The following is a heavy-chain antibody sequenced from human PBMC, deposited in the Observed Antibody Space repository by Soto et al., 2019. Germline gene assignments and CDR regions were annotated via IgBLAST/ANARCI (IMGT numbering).Heavy chain of an antibody. J-gene: IGHJ6*04. CDR3: ARDKDQANYYYYGMDV. V-gene: IGHV1-69*06. Sequence: ASVKVSCKASGGTFSSYAISWVRQAPGQGLEWMGGIIPIFGTANYAQKFQGRVTITADKSTSTAYMELSSLRSEDTAVYYCARDKDQANYYYYGMDVWGKGTTVTVSS. CDR2: IIPIFGTA. CDR1: GGTFSSYA.